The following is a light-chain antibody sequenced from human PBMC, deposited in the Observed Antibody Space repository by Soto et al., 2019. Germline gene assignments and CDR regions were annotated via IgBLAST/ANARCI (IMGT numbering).Light chain of an antibody. CDR1: QSVSSSY. CDR2: GAS. Sequence: EIVLTQSPGTLSLSPGERATLSCRASQSVSSSYLAWYQQKPGQAPRLLIYGASSRATGIPDRFSGSGSGTDFTPTIRRLAPEDFAVYYCHQYGSLYTFGQGTKLEIK. CDR3: HQYGSLYT. V-gene: IGKV3-20*01. J-gene: IGKJ2*01.